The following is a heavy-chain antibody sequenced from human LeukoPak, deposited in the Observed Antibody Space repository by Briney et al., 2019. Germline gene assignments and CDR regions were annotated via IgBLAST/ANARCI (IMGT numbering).Heavy chain of an antibody. Sequence: ASVTVSCTASGYTFTGYYMRWVRQAPGQGLEWMGWINPNSGGTNYAQKFQGRVTITRDTSISTAYMELSRLRSDDTAVYYCARDVSGDNSPRYYFDYWGQGTLVTVSS. CDR3: ARDVSGDNSPRYYFDY. CDR1: GYTFTGYY. J-gene: IGHJ4*02. V-gene: IGHV1-2*02. D-gene: IGHD1-1*01. CDR2: INPNSGGT.